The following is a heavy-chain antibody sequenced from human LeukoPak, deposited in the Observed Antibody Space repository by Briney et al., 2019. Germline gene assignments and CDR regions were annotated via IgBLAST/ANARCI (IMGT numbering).Heavy chain of an antibody. V-gene: IGHV3-23*01. Sequence: PGGSLRLSCAASGFTFDNYRMSWVRQAPGKGLEWVSTVNAGGGNTYYADSVKGRFTISRDNSKSTLILQMNNLRVEDTALYYCTKRVKYGGTWDHFADWGQGTLVTVSS. CDR2: VNAGGGNT. CDR1: GFTFDNYR. D-gene: IGHD1-26*01. CDR3: TKRVKYGGTWDHFAD. J-gene: IGHJ4*02.